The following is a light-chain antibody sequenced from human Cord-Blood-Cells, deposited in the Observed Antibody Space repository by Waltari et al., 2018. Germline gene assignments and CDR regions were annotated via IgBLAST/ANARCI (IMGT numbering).Light chain of an antibody. Sequence: QSALTQPASVSGSPGPSITISCTATSSDVGGYNYVSCYQQHPGKAPKLMIYDVSNRPSGVSNRFSGSKSGNTASLTISGLQAEDEADYYCSSYTSSSTLDVFGGGTKLTVL. J-gene: IGLJ3*02. CDR1: SSDVGGYNY. V-gene: IGLV2-14*03. CDR2: DVS. CDR3: SSYTSSSTLDV.